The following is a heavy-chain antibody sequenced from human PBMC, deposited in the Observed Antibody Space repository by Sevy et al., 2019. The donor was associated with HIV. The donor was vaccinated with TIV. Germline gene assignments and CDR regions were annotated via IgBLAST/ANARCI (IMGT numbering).Heavy chain of an antibody. CDR3: ARERLGFGEYYYYGMDV. D-gene: IGHD3-10*01. CDR2: INPNSGGT. J-gene: IGHJ6*02. V-gene: IGHV1-2*02. CDR1: GYTFTGYY. Sequence: ASVKVSCKASGYTFTGYYMHWVRQAPGQGLEWMGWINPNSGGTNYAQKFQGRVTMTRDTSISTAYMGLSRLRSDDTAVYYCARERLGFGEYYYYGMDVWGQGTTVTVSS.